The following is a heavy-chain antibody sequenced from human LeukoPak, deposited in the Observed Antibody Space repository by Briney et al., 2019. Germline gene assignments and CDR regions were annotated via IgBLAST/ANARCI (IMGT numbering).Heavy chain of an antibody. CDR1: GVSISSSNSY. D-gene: IGHD3/OR15-3a*01. CDR2: IYCSGNT. J-gene: IGHJ4*02. CDR3: ARQTGSGLFILP. Sequence: SETLSLTCTVSGVSISSSNSYWGWIRQPPGKGLEWIGSIYCSGNTYYNASLKSQVSISIDTSKNQFSLRLTSVTAADTAVYYCARQTGSGLFILPGGQGTLVTVSS. V-gene: IGHV4-39*01.